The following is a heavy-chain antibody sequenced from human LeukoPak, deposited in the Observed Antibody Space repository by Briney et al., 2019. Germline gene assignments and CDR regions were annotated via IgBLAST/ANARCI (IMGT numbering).Heavy chain of an antibody. J-gene: IGHJ4*02. D-gene: IGHD2-15*01. CDR1: GYSTSSGYY. CDR2: IYHSGST. CDR3: ARVVRYCSGSSCYWFDY. Sequence: SETLSLTCAVSGYSTSSGYYWGWIRQPPGKGLEWVGSIYHSGSTYYNPSLKSRIIISVDTSKNQFSLKLSSVTAADTAVYYCARVVRYCSGSSCYWFDYWGQGTLVTVSS. V-gene: IGHV4-38-2*01.